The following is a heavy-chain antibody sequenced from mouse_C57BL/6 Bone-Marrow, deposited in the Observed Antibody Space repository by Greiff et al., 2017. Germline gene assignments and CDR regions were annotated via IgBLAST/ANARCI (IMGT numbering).Heavy chain of an antibody. V-gene: IGHV1-55*01. CDR2: IYPTSGRT. J-gene: IGHJ2*01. Sequence: QVQLQQPGAELVKPGASVKMSCKASGYTFTSYWITWVKQRPGQGLEWIGDIYPTSGRTNYNEKFKSKATLTVDTSSNTACMQLSSLTSEDSADFGCARSGRQERYVDFWGQGTTLTVSS. CDR1: GYTFTSYW. CDR3: ARSGRQERYVDF. D-gene: IGHD3-1*01.